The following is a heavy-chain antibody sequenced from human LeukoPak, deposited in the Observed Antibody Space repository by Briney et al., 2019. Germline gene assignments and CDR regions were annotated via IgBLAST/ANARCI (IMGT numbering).Heavy chain of an antibody. CDR1: GGAITNYY. D-gene: IGHD3-10*01. CDR2: IYYSGST. V-gene: IGHV4-59*01. J-gene: IGHJ6*02. Sequence: SETLSLTCGVSGGAITNYYWNWIRQAPGKGLEWIGYIYYSGSTNYNPSLKSRVTISVDTSKNQFSLKLSSVTAADTAVYYCARDRNYYGSGSYPESRYGMDVWGQGTTVTVSS. CDR3: ARDRNYYGSGSYPESRYGMDV.